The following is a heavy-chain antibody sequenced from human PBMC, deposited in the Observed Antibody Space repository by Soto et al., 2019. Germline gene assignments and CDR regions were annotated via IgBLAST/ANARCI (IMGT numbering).Heavy chain of an antibody. D-gene: IGHD6-19*01. J-gene: IGHJ4*02. CDR1: GFTFSSYA. V-gene: IGHV3-23*01. CDR2: ISTSGSRT. CDR3: AKGRSALHDSGESGFDY. Sequence: AQLLESGGGLVQRGGSLRVSCAASGFTFSSYAMSWVRQAPGKGLEWVSSISTSGSRTYYADSVRGRFSISRDNSKHTLYLQLNSLRAEDTAVYYCAKGRSALHDSGESGFDYWGQGALVTVSS.